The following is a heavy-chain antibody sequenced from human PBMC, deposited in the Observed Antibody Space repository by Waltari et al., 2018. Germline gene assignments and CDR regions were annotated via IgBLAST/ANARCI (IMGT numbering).Heavy chain of an antibody. D-gene: IGHD4-17*01. CDR3: ARVYRADYGYYFDY. Sequence: QVQLQESGPGLVQPSQTLSLPCTVSGGSISSGGYYWSWIRQHPGKGLEWSGYIYYSGSTYYNPSLKSRVTISVDTSKNQFSLKLSSVTAADTAVYYCARVYRADYGYYFDYWGQGTLVTVSS. V-gene: IGHV4-31*03. CDR1: GGSISSGGYY. J-gene: IGHJ4*02. CDR2: IYYSGST.